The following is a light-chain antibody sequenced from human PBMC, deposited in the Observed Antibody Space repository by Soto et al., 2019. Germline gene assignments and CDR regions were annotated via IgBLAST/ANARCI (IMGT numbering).Light chain of an antibody. CDR2: AAS. V-gene: IGKV1-12*01. CDR3: QQTSSFPLT. J-gene: IGKJ4*01. CDR1: QGITSW. Sequence: DIQMTQSPSSVSASVGDSLTITCRASQGITSWVAWYQDKPGRAPKLLIYAASRLQSGVPSRFSGSGSGTDFTLTISSLQPEDFGSYYCQQTSSFPLTLGGGTKVEIK.